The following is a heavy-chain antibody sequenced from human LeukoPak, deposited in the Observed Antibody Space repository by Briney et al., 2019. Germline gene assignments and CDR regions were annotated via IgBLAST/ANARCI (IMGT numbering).Heavy chain of an antibody. J-gene: IGHJ6*03. Sequence: GGSLRLSCAASGFTFSSYAMHWVRQAPGKGLEWVAVISYDGDNKHYVDSVKGRFTISRDNSKNTVYLQMNSLRAEDTAVYYCARGISSIAAPLYYYYMDVWGKGTTVTVSS. CDR2: ISYDGDNK. V-gene: IGHV3-30-3*01. CDR1: GFTFSSYA. CDR3: ARGISSIAAPLYYYYMDV. D-gene: IGHD6-13*01.